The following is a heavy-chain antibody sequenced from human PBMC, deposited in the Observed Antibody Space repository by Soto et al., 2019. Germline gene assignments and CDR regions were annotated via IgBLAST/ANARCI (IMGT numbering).Heavy chain of an antibody. D-gene: IGHD2-2*01. CDR2: FSGSGENI. J-gene: IGHJ6*02. Sequence: EVQLLESGGGLVQAGGSLRLSCVASGFTFSTHAMSWVRQVPGKGLEWVSTFSGSGENIYYGESVKGRFTISRDDPKNTLYLDMNSLRVEDTAVYYCAKDPPWTVGPLAMDVWGQGTTVTVSS. V-gene: IGHV3-23*01. CDR1: GFTFSTHA. CDR3: AKDPPWTVGPLAMDV.